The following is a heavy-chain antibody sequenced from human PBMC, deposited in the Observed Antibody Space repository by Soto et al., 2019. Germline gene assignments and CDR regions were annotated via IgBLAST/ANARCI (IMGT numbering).Heavy chain of an antibody. CDR2: IKSKTDGGTT. CDR3: TTDLKPIVVVVAATPPGY. Sequence: EVQLVESGGGLVKPGGSLRLSCAASGFTFSNAWMSWVRQAPGKGLEWVGRIKSKTDGGTTDYAAPVKGRFTISKDDSKNTLYLQMNSLKTEDTAGYYCTTDLKPIVVVVAATPPGYWGQGTLVTVST. CDR1: GFTFSNAW. V-gene: IGHV3-15*01. D-gene: IGHD2-15*01. J-gene: IGHJ4*02.